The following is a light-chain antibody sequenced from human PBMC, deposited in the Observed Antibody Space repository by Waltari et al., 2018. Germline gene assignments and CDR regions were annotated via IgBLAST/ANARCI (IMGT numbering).Light chain of an antibody. CDR3: NSYTSSNTRV. CDR1: SRAVGGYDF. Sequence: QSALTQPASVSGSPGQSLTISCTGRSRAVGGYDFVSWYQQHPGKVPKLIIYDVSHRPSGVSTRFSGSKSGNTASLTISGLQSEDEADYYCNSYTSSNTRVFGTGTRVTVL. CDR2: DVS. V-gene: IGLV2-14*03. J-gene: IGLJ1*01.